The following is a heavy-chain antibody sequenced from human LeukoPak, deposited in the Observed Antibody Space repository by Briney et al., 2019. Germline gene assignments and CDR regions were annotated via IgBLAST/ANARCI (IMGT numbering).Heavy chain of an antibody. Sequence: SETLSLTCTVSGGSVSSGSYYWSWIRQPPGKGLEWIGYIYYSGSTNYNPSLKSRVTISVDTSKNQFSLKLSSVTAADTAVYYCARMDTAMVTGSFAFDIWGQGTMVTVSS. D-gene: IGHD5-18*01. J-gene: IGHJ3*02. V-gene: IGHV4-61*01. CDR1: GGSVSSGSYY. CDR3: ARMDTAMVTGSFAFDI. CDR2: IYYSGST.